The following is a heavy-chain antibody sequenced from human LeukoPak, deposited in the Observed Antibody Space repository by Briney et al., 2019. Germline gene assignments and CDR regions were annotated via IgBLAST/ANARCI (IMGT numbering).Heavy chain of an antibody. V-gene: IGHV3-21*01. J-gene: IGHJ5*02. Sequence: GGSLRLSCAASAFTFSDYSMNWVRQAPGKGLEWVSSIGTVSFHRYYTDSVKGRFTISRDNAKNSLFLQMDSLRVEDTAIYYCVRDANPASGELIDDNWFDPWGQGTLDTVSS. CDR1: AFTFSDYS. D-gene: IGHD1-7*01. CDR3: VRDANPASGELIDDNWFDP. CDR2: IGTVSFHR.